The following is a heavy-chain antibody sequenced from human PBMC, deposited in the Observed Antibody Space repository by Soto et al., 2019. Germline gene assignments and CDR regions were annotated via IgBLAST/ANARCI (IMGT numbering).Heavy chain of an antibody. CDR2: INPSDGNR. Sequence: GASVKVSCKASGYSFSFYGINWVRQAPGQGLGWMGWINPSDGNRNFAQKFEDRVTMTTATSTNTAFLELRSLKSDDTAVYYCARDFLGYCSSTSCKNAEYFQHWGQGPLVTVSS. J-gene: IGHJ1*01. V-gene: IGHV1-18*01. D-gene: IGHD2-2*01. CDR3: ARDFLGYCSSTSCKNAEYFQH. CDR1: GYSFSFYG.